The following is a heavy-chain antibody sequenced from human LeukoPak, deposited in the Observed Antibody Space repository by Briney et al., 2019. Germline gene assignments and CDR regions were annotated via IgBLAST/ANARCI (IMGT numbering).Heavy chain of an antibody. V-gene: IGHV3-21*01. J-gene: IGHJ4*02. CDR3: ARAEQAGGGSLLDY. D-gene: IGHD2-15*01. CDR2: ISSSSSYI. Sequence: GGSLRLSCAASGFTFGSYSMNWVRQAPGKGLEWDSSISSSSSYIYYADSVKGRFTISRDNAKDSLYLQMNSLRAEDTAVYYCARAEQAGGGSLLDYWGQGTLVTVSS. CDR1: GFTFGSYS.